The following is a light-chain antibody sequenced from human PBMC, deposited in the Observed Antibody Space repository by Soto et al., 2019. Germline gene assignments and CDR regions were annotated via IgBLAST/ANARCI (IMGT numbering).Light chain of an antibody. CDR2: DVS. CDR3: SSYTSSSTRV. Sequence: QSALTQPASVSGSPGQSITISRTGTSSDVGGYNYVSWYQQHPGKAPKLMIYDVSNRPSGVSNRFSGSKSGNTASLTISGLQAEDEADYYCSSYTSSSTRVFGGGPKLTVL. CDR1: SSDVGGYNY. V-gene: IGLV2-14*01. J-gene: IGLJ3*02.